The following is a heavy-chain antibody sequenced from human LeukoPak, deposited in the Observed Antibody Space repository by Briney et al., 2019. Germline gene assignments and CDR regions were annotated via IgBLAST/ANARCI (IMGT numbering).Heavy chain of an antibody. CDR3: ASAHDYGDSGGFDP. J-gene: IGHJ5*02. D-gene: IGHD4-17*01. Sequence: SETLSLTCTVSGYSISSGYYWGWIRQPPGKGLEWIGSFYHSGSTHYNPSLKSRVTISLDTSKNQLSLKLSSVTAADTAMYYCASAHDYGDSGGFDPWGQGTLVTVSS. V-gene: IGHV4-38-2*02. CDR1: GYSISSGYY. CDR2: FYHSGST.